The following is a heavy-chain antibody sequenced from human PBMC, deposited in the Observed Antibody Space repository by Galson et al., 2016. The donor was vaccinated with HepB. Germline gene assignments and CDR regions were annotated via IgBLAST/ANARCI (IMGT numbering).Heavy chain of an antibody. CDR2: IYAGDSET. Sequence: QSGAEVKKPGESLKISCKTSGFSFATHWIAWVRQMPGKGLEWMGIIYAGDSETRYSPPFPGQVTISVDKSTAVAYLQWNSLKASDSAMYYCARHECRGSDCFAAYDFWAKGQWSLSLQ. J-gene: IGHJ3*01. CDR3: ARHECRGSDCFAAYDF. V-gene: IGHV5-51*01. CDR1: GFSFATHW. D-gene: IGHD2-21*02.